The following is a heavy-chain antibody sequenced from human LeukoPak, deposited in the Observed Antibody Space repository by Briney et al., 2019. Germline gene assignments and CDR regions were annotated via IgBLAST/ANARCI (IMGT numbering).Heavy chain of an antibody. CDR3: ARLGSSSWYETKSYFDY. CDR1: GGSISSYY. D-gene: IGHD6-13*01. J-gene: IGHJ4*02. Sequence: KASETLSLTCTVSGGSISSYYWSWIRQPAGKGLEWIGRIYTSGSTNYNPSLKSRVTMSVDTSKNQFSLKLSPVTAADTAVYYCARLGSSSWYETKSYFDYWGQGTLVTVSS. CDR2: IYTSGST. V-gene: IGHV4-4*07.